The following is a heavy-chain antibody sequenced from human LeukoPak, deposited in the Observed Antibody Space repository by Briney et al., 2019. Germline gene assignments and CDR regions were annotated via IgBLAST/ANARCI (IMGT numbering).Heavy chain of an antibody. J-gene: IGHJ4*02. V-gene: IGHV3-7*01. D-gene: IGHD3-16*01. Sequence: GGSLRLSCVASGLTFRSHWMSWVRQAPGKGLEWVANIKSDGSEKYYVDSVEGRFTISRDNAKNSLFLQMNSLRAEDTAVYYCARDPAWGVLDSWGQGTLVTVSS. CDR3: ARDPAWGVLDS. CDR2: IKSDGSEK. CDR1: GLTFRSHW.